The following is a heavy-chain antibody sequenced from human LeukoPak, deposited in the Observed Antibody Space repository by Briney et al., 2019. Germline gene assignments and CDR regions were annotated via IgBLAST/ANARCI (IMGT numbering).Heavy chain of an antibody. J-gene: IGHJ4*02. D-gene: IGHD1-1*01. V-gene: IGHV1-69*13. CDR3: AREGVRTRVGDY. Sequence: SVTVSCKASGGTFCSYGISWVRQAPGQGLEWMGGIIPIFGTANYAQKFQGRVTITADESTSTAYMELSSLRSEDTAVYYCAREGVRTRVGDYWGQGTLVTVSS. CDR1: GGTFCSYG. CDR2: IIPIFGTA.